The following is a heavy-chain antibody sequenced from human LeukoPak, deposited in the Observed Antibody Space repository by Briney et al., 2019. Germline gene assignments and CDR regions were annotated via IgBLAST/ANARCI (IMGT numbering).Heavy chain of an antibody. J-gene: IGHJ5*02. V-gene: IGHV4-39*07. Sequence: SETLSLTCTVSGGSISSSSYYGCWIRQPPGKGLEWSGSIYYSGSTYYNPSLKSRVTISVDTSKNQFSLRTSSVTAADPAVYHCPRISMSGLVRVFGYNWFDPWGKETLVTVSS. D-gene: IGHD6-19*01. CDR1: GGSISSSSYY. CDR2: IYYSGST. CDR3: PRISMSGLVRVFGYNWFDP.